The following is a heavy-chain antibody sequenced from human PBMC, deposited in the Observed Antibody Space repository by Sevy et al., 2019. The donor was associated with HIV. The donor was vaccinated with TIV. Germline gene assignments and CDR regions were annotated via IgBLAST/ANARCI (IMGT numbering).Heavy chain of an antibody. J-gene: IGHJ4*02. D-gene: IGHD3-9*01. CDR3: TTAYSDWSLNDH. CDR2: IRSKTNTYAT. Sequence: GGSLRLSCAASGFTFSVSAMHWVRQASGKGLEWVGRIRSKTNTYATEYAASMKGRFTISRDDSNSTAYLQMNSLKTEDTAVYYCTTAYSDWSLNDHWGQGTLVTVSS. V-gene: IGHV3-73*01. CDR1: GFTFSVSA.